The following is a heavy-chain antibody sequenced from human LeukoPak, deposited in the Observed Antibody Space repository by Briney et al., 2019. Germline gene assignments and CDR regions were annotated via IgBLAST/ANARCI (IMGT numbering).Heavy chain of an antibody. V-gene: IGHV4-59*01. CDR2: IYYSGST. CDR1: GGSISSYY. Sequence: KPSETLFLTCTVSGGSISSYYWSWIRQPPGKGLEWIGYIYYSGSTNYNPSLKSRVTISVDTSKNQFSLKLSSVTAADTAVYYCARAAGVPVAFDIWGQGTMVTVSS. J-gene: IGHJ3*02. CDR3: ARAAGVPVAFDI. D-gene: IGHD2-8*01.